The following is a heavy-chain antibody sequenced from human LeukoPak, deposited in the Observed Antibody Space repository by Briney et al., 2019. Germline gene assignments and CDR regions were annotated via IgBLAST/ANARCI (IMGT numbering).Heavy chain of an antibody. CDR1: GFTFSSYS. CDR3: ARDRRYSYGHLTNYYYYMDV. Sequence: GGSLRLSCAASGFTFSSYSMNWVRQAPGKGLEWVSSISSSSSYIYYADSVKGRFTISRDNAKNSLYLQMSSLRAEDTAVYYCARDRRYSYGHLTNYYYYMDVWGKGTTVTVSS. J-gene: IGHJ6*03. V-gene: IGHV3-21*01. D-gene: IGHD5-18*01. CDR2: ISSSSSYI.